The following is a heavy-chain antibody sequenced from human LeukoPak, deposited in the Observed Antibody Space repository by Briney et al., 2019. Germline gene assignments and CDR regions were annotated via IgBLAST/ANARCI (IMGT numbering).Heavy chain of an antibody. D-gene: IGHD1-26*01. J-gene: IGHJ4*02. CDR2: IWYDGSNK. Sequence: PGGSLRLSCAASGFTFSSYGMHWVRQAPGKGLEWVAVIWYDGSNKYYADSVKGRFTISRDNSKNTLYLQMNSLRAEDTAVYYCTKGGIVEPYWGQGTLVTVSS. V-gene: IGHV3-33*06. CDR1: GFTFSSYG. CDR3: TKGGIVEPY.